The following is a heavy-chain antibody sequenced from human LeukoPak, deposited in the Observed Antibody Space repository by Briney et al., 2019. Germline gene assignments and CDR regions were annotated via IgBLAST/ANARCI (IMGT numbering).Heavy chain of an antibody. CDR2: ISASGANT. J-gene: IGHJ4*02. CDR1: GFSFSSFG. V-gene: IGHV3-23*01. CDR3: AKDVGLCFGDSCSFFDY. Sequence: GGSLRLSCTASGFSFSSFGMSWVRQAPGKGLEWVSTISASGANTHYADSVKGRFTISRDNSKNTLHLQMNTLRVEDTALYYCAKDVGLCFGDSCSFFDYWGQGALVNVSS. D-gene: IGHD2-15*01.